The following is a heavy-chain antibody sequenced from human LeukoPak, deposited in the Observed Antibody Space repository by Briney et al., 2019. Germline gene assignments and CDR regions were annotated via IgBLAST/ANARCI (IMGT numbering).Heavy chain of an antibody. J-gene: IGHJ2*01. CDR3: ARDPYGYSSGWSRYFDL. Sequence: GASVKVSCKASGGTFSSYAISWVRQAPGQGLEWMGRIIPILGIANYAQKFQGRVTITADKSTSTAYMELRSLRSDDTAVYYCARDPYGYSSGWSRYFDLWGRGTLVTVSS. CDR2: IIPILGIA. CDR1: GGTFSSYA. V-gene: IGHV1-69*04. D-gene: IGHD6-19*01.